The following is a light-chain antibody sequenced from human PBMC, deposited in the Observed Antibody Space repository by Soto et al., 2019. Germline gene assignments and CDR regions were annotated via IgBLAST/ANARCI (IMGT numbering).Light chain of an antibody. V-gene: IGKV1-13*02. J-gene: IGKJ5*01. Sequence: IQMTQSPPSLSAYVGDSVTITCRASQDVSNDLTWYQQKPGKAPKLLIYEASSLESGVPSRFSGSGSGTEFTLTISGLQPDDFATYYCQQFNSYPITFGQGTRLEIK. CDR3: QQFNSYPIT. CDR1: QDVSND. CDR2: EAS.